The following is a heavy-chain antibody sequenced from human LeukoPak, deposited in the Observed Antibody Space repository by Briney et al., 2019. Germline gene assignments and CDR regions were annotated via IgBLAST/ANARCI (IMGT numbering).Heavy chain of an antibody. Sequence: SETLSLTCTVSGCSISSSSYYWGWIRQPPGKGLVGNGSNDYSGRTYYNPSLKRRVTLSVDTSKNQFYLKLSSVAAADTAVYYCARHPTTVVPRVPDYWGKGTLVSIFS. J-gene: IGHJ4*02. V-gene: IGHV4-39*01. CDR2: NDYSGRT. D-gene: IGHD4-23*01. CDR3: ARHPTTVVPRVPDY. CDR1: GCSISSSSYY.